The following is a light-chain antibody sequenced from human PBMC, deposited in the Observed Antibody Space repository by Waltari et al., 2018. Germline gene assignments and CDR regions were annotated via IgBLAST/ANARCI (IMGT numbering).Light chain of an antibody. J-gene: IGLJ3*02. CDR3: AAWDDSLSGWV. CDR2: RNN. Sequence: QSVLTQPPSASGTPGQRATISCSASSSNIGSTYVYWYQQLPGTPPKLLIYRNNQRPSEIPDRFCGCKAGTAASLAISGLRSEDEADYYCAAWDDSLSGWVCGGGTKLTVL. V-gene: IGLV1-47*01. CDR1: SSNIGSTY.